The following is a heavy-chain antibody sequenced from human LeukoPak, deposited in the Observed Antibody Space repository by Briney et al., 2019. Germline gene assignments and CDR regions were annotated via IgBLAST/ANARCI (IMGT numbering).Heavy chain of an antibody. J-gene: IGHJ6*03. CDR1: GGSFTTSW. CDR3: QGVPLGYSSGWTSDYSYMDV. V-gene: IGHV4-34*01. CDR2: INQRGST. D-gene: IGHD6-19*01. Sequence: SETLSLTCAVYGGSFTTSWWSWVRQAPGKGLEWIGEINQRGSTNYNPSLKSRVTISLDTPHSQFSLSLSFLTAADTAMYYCQGVPLGYSSGWTSDYSYMDVWGKGTPVTVS.